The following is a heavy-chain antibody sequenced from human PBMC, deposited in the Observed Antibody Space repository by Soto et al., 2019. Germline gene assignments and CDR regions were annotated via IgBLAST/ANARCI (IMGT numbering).Heavy chain of an antibody. CDR2: IYYSGST. CDR3: ARLGPYYDILTGYSHHQYWFDP. D-gene: IGHD3-9*01. CDR1: GGSISSYY. J-gene: IGHJ5*02. Sequence: SETLSLTCTVSGGSISSYYWSWIRQPPGKGLEWIGYIYYSGSTNYNPSLKSRVTISVDTSKNQFSLKLSSVTAADTAVYYCARLGPYYDILTGYSHHQYWFDPWGQGTLVTVSS. V-gene: IGHV4-59*08.